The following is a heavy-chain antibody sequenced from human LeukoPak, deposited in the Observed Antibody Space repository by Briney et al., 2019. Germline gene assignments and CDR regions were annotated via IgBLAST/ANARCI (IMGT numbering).Heavy chain of an antibody. CDR1: GFTFSSYG. J-gene: IGHJ3*02. CDR2: ISSSSSYI. V-gene: IGHV3-21*01. D-gene: IGHD1-26*01. Sequence: PGGSLRLSCAASGFTFSSYGMHWVRQAPGKGLEWVSSISSSSSYIYYADSVKGRFTISRDNAKNSLYLQMNSLRAEDTAVYYCARNSELLHAFDIWGRGTMVTVSS. CDR3: ARNSELLHAFDI.